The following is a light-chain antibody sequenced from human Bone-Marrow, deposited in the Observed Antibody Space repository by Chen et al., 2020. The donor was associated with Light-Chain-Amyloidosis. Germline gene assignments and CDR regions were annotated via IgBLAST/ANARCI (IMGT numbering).Light chain of an antibody. CDR3: QSADSSGTYEVI. J-gene: IGLJ2*01. Sequence: SYELTQPPSEQVYPGQTARITCSGDDLPTKYAYWYQQKPGQAPVLVIHRDTERPSGISERFSGSSSGTTATLTISGVQAEDEADYHCQSADSSGTYEVIFGGGTKLTVL. CDR2: RDT. V-gene: IGLV3-25*03. CDR1: DLPTKY.